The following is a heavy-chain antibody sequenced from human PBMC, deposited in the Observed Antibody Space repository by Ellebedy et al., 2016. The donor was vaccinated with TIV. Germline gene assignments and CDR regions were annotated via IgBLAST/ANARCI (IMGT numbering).Heavy chain of an antibody. D-gene: IGHD5-18*01. CDR2: IYRSGST. CDR1: GGSINNYY. CDR3: ARDSAMVREIFDL. V-gene: IGHV4-59*01. Sequence: SETLSLTCTVSGGSINNYYWSWIRQPPGKGLEWIGYIYRSGSTKYNPSLKSRVTISVDTSKNQFSLNLNSVTAADTATYYCARDSAMVREIFDLWGRGTLVTVSS. J-gene: IGHJ2*01.